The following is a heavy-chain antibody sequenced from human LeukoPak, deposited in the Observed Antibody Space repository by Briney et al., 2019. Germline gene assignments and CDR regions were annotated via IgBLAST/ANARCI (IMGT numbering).Heavy chain of an antibody. J-gene: IGHJ4*02. Sequence: GGSLRLSCAASGFTFSSYGMHWVRQAPGKGLEWVAVISYDGSNKYYADSVKGRFTISRDNSKNTLYLQMNSLRAEDTAVYYCAKDTYLDYWGQGTLVTVSS. CDR2: ISYDGSNK. CDR1: GFTFSSYG. V-gene: IGHV3-30*18. CDR3: AKDTYLDY.